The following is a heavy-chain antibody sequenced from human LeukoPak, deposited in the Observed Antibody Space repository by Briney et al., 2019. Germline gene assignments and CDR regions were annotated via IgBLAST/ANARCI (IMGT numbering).Heavy chain of an antibody. CDR3: AENYYDSSGYYYHFDY. CDR1: GFTFSSYA. D-gene: IGHD3-22*01. CDR2: ISGSGGST. Sequence: GGSLRLSCAASGFTFSSYAMSWVRQAPGKGLEWVSAISGSGGSTYYADSVKGRFTISRDNSKNTLYLQMDSLRAEDTAVYYCAENYYDSSGYYYHFDYWGQGTLVTVSS. J-gene: IGHJ4*02. V-gene: IGHV3-23*01.